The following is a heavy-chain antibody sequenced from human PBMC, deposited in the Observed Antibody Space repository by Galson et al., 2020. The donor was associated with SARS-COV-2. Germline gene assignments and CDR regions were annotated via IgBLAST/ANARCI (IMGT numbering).Heavy chain of an antibody. V-gene: IGHV1-8*01. J-gene: IGHJ6*03. CDR3: ARGGYYMDV. CDR2: MNLETGNT. Sequence: ASVKVSCKASGHTFSGSDINWVRQAAGQGLEWMGWMNLETGNTAYAQRFQARVTLTRDTSISTAYMDLSSLKSDDTAVYYCARGGYYMDVWGNGTTVTVSS. CDR1: GHTFSGSD.